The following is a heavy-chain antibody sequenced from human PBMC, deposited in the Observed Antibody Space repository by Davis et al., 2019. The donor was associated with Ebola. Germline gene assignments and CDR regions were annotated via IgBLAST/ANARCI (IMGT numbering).Heavy chain of an antibody. CDR2: IKQDGSEK. CDR1: GFTFSSYW. Sequence: PGGSLRLSCAASGFTFSSYWMSWVRQAPGKGLEWVANIKQDGSEKYYVDSVKGRFTISRDNAKNSLYLQMNSLRAEDTAVYYCARASSSWYPPLDYWGQGTLVTVSS. J-gene: IGHJ4*02. CDR3: ARASSSWYPPLDY. V-gene: IGHV3-7*01. D-gene: IGHD6-13*01.